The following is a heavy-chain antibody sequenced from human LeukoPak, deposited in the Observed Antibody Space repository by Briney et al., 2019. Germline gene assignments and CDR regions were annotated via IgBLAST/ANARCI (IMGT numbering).Heavy chain of an antibody. V-gene: IGHV3-23*01. CDR2: ISGGGSYT. D-gene: IGHD6-19*01. CDR1: GFSFSSFA. Sequence: GGSLRLSCVGSGFSFSSFAMSWVRQAPGKGPEWVSTISGGGSYTYFADSVKGRFTVSRDDSKSMHFLQMNSLRPEDTALYFCAKRITVSAGYYLDSWGRGTLVTVSS. J-gene: IGHJ4*02. CDR3: AKRITVSAGYYLDS.